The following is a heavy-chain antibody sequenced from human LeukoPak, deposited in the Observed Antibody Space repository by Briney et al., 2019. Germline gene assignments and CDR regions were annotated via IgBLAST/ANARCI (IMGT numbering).Heavy chain of an antibody. CDR1: GYTFRIHD. CDR2: VSPKTGRT. V-gene: IGHV1-8*01. Sequence: RASVKVSCKASGYTFRIHDINWVRQAPGQGLEWMGWVSPKTGRTGYAQKFQGRVYMTTNASLSTAYMELSSLRSDDTAVYFCARESERNDGWFDPWGQRTLVTVSS. CDR3: ARESERNDGWFDP. D-gene: IGHD1-1*01. J-gene: IGHJ5*02.